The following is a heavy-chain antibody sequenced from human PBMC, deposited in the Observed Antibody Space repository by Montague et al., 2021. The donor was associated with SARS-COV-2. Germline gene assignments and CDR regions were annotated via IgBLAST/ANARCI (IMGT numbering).Heavy chain of an antibody. D-gene: IGHD2-8*01. CDR2: IYYSGNT. CDR3: ARHGLGCELGGHYWCTGAFDX. J-gene: IGHJ3*02. CDR1: SGSITYYY. V-gene: IGHV4-59*08. Sequence: SETLSLTCTVSSGSITYYYLSWIRQSPGKGLEWIGYIYYSGNTNYSPSLQSRVTISVDSSKTQFSLRLTSVTAADTAVYYCARHGLGCELGGHYWCTGAFDXWGQGTVVTVSS.